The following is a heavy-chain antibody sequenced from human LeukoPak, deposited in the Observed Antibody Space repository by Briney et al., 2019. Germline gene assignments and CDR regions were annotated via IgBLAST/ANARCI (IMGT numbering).Heavy chain of an antibody. CDR2: IYYSGTT. CDR1: GDSITTGRYY. Sequence: PSETLSLTCTVSGDSITTGRYYWGWIRQPPGKGLEWIGSIYYSGTTYYNPSLKSGVTMSVDTSKNQFSLKLSSVTAADTAVYYCASRKLGYCADGVCQGWFDPWGQGTLVTVSS. D-gene: IGHD2-8*01. CDR3: ASRKLGYCADGVCQGWFDP. J-gene: IGHJ5*02. V-gene: IGHV4-39*01.